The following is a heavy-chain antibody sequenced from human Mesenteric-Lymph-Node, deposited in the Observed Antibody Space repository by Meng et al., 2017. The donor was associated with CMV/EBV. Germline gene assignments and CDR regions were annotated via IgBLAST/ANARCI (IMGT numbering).Heavy chain of an antibody. D-gene: IGHD2-2*01. V-gene: IGHV3-48*04. CDR1: GFTFSSYS. Sequence: GESLKISCAASGFTFSSYSMNWVRQAPGKGLEWVSSISSSSSTIYYADSVKGRFTISRDNAKNSLYLQMNSLRAEDTAVYYCARGQLLSDYYYYGMDVWGQGTTVTVSS. CDR3: ARGQLLSDYYYYGMDV. CDR2: ISSSSSTI. J-gene: IGHJ6*02.